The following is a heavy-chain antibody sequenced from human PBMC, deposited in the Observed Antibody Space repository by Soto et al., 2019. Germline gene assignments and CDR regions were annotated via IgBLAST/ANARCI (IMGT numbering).Heavy chain of an antibody. CDR2: IYHSGST. CDR1: GGSISSGGYS. Sequence: KPSETLSLTCAVSGGSISSGGYSWSWIRQPPGKGLEWIGYIYHSGSTYYNPSLKSRVTISVDRSKNQFSLKLSSVTAADTAVYYCARAMLVRGVGFDYWGQGTLVTVSS. CDR3: ARAMLVRGVGFDY. D-gene: IGHD3-10*01. J-gene: IGHJ4*02. V-gene: IGHV4-30-2*01.